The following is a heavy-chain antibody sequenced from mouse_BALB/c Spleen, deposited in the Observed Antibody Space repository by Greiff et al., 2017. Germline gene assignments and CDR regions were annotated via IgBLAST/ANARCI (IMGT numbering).Heavy chain of an antibody. Sequence: VQLQESGPGLVAPSQSLSITCTVSGFSLTGYGVNWVRQPPGKGLEWLGMIWGDGSTDYNSALKSRLTISKDNSKSQVFLKMNSLRTDDTARDYCARDRGGSTFYYAMDYWGQGTSVTVSS. CDR1: GFSLTGYG. CDR2: IWGDGST. V-gene: IGHV2-6-7*01. J-gene: IGHJ4*01. CDR3: ARDRGGSTFYYAMDY. D-gene: IGHD1-1*02.